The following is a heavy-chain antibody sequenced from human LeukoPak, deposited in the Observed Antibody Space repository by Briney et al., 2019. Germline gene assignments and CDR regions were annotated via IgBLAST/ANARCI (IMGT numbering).Heavy chain of an antibody. CDR1: GGSISSGGYY. D-gene: IGHD3-16*01. CDR2: IYYSGST. Sequence: SQTLSLTCTVSGGSISSGGYYWSWIRQHPGKGLEWLGYIYYSGSTYYNPSLKSRVTISVDTSKNQFSLKLSSVTAADTAVYYCARDGLNGYGMDVWGQGATVTVSS. J-gene: IGHJ6*02. CDR3: ARDGLNGYGMDV. V-gene: IGHV4-31*03.